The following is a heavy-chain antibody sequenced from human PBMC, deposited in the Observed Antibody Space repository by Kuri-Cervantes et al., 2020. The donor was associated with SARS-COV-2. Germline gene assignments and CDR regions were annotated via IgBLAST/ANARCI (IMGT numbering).Heavy chain of an antibody. CDR3: ARGLGVAADAFDI. D-gene: IGHD3-16*01. V-gene: IGHV4-59*08. CDR2: IYYSGST. Sequence: GSLRLSCTVSGGSISDHYWSWIRQPPGKGLEWLGYIYYSGSTNYSPSLKSRVTISVDASKSQFSLKLSSVTAADTAVYYCARGLGVAADAFDIWGQGTLVTVSS. J-gene: IGHJ4*02. CDR1: GGSISDHY.